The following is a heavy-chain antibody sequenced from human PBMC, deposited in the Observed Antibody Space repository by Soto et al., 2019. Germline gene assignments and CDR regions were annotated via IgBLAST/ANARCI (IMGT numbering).Heavy chain of an antibody. Sequence: QITLKESGPTLVKPTQTLTLTCTFPGFSFSSIGEGVGWIRQPPGKALEWLALIYWDDDKRYSPSLKSRLTITKDTSKNQVVRTLTSMDPVDTATYYCVQSRCGGDCLQSYSSHSYYGLDVWGQGTTVTVSS. CDR1: GFSFSSIGEG. J-gene: IGHJ6*02. CDR2: IYWDDDK. D-gene: IGHD2-21*02. CDR3: VQSRCGGDCLQSYSSHSYYGLDV. V-gene: IGHV2-5*02.